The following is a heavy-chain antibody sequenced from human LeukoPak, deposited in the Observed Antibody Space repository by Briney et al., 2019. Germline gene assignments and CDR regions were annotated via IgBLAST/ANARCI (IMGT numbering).Heavy chain of an antibody. CDR2: ISYDGSNK. V-gene: IGHV3-30-3*01. CDR1: GFTFSTYP. CDR3: AREPKNQRYIDY. Sequence: GGSLRLSCAASGFTFSTYPMHWVRQAPGKGLEWVAVISYDGSNKYYVDSVKGRFTISRDNSKNTLYLQMDNLKPEDTAVYYCAREPKNQRYIDYWGQGTLVTVSS. J-gene: IGHJ4*02.